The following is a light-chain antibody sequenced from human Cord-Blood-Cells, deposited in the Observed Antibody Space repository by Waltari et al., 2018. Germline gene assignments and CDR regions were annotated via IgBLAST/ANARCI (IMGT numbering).Light chain of an antibody. Sequence: DIQMTQSPSTLPASVGDRVTITCRASQSIRSWLAWYQQKPGKAPKLLIYDASSLDSGVPSRFSGSGSGTEFTLTISSLQPDDFATYYCQQYNSYWTFGQGTKVEIK. CDR1: QSIRSW. V-gene: IGKV1-5*01. J-gene: IGKJ1*01. CDR2: DAS. CDR3: QQYNSYWT.